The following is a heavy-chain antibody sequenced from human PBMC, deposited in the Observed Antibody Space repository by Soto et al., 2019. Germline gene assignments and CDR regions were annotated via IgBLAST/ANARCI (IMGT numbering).Heavy chain of an antibody. CDR2: INPSGGST. J-gene: IGHJ3*02. V-gene: IGHV1-46*01. Sequence: QVQLVQSGAEVKKPGASVKVSCKASGYTFTSYYMHWVRQAPGQGLEWLGIINPSGGSTSYAQKFQGRVNMNRDTSTSTVYMELSSLRSEDTAVYYCARRTTVTTSPGDACDIWGQGTMVTVSS. D-gene: IGHD4-17*01. CDR1: GYTFTSYY. CDR3: ARRTTVTTSPGDACDI.